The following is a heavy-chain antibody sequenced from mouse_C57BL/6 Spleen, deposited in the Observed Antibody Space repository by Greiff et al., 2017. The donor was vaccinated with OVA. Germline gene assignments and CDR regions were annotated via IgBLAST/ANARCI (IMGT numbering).Heavy chain of an antibody. CDR2: INPNNGGT. Sequence: EVQLQQSGPELVKPGASVKIPCKASGYTFTDYNMDWVKQSHGKSLEWIGDINPNNGGTIYNQKFKGKATLTVDKSSSTAYMELRSLTSEDTAVYYCAREGYGSSYGYWYFDVWGTGTTVTVSS. J-gene: IGHJ1*03. D-gene: IGHD1-1*01. CDR1: GYTFTDYN. V-gene: IGHV1-18*01. CDR3: AREGYGSSYGYWYFDV.